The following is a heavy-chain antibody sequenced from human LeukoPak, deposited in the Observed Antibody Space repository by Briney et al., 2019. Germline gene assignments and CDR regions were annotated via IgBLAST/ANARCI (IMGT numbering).Heavy chain of an antibody. Sequence: SETLSLTCAVYGGSFSGYYWSWIRQPPGKGLEWIGYIYYSGSTNYNPSLKSRVTISVDTSKNQFSLKLSSVTAADTAVYYCARDGYGMDVWGQGTTVTVSS. V-gene: IGHV4-59*01. CDR2: IYYSGST. J-gene: IGHJ6*02. CDR1: GGSFSGYY. CDR3: ARDGYGMDV.